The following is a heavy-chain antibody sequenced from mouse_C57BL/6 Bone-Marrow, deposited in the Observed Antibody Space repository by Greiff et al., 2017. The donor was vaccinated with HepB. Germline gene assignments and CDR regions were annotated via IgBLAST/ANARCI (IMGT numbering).Heavy chain of an antibody. D-gene: IGHD2-4*01. CDR2: ISSGSSTI. Sequence: EVNLVESGGGLVKPGGSLKLSCAASGFTFSDYGMHWVRQAPEKGLEWVAYISSGSSTIYYADTVKGRFTISRDNAKNTLFLQMTSLRTEDTAMYYCARSDYGWYFDVWGTGTTVTVSS. J-gene: IGHJ1*03. CDR3: ARSDYGWYFDV. V-gene: IGHV5-17*01. CDR1: GFTFSDYG.